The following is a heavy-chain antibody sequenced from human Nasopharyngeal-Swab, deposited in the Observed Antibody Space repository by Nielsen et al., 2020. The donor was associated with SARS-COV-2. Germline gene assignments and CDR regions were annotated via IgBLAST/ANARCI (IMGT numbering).Heavy chain of an antibody. J-gene: IGHJ5*02. CDR1: RFTFSRWP. CDR3: AKDGGIAVAGWFDP. D-gene: IGHD6-19*01. Sequence: GGSLRLSCVASRFTFSRWPMHWVRQAPGKGLEWVTVISSDGSDKQYVDSVKGRFTISRDNSKNTLDLQMNSLRAEDTAVYYCAKDGGIAVAGWFDPWGQGTLVTVSS. CDR2: ISSDGSDK. V-gene: IGHV3-30*18.